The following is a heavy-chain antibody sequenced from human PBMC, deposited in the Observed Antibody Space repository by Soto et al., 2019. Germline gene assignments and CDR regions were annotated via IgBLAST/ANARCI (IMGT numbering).Heavy chain of an antibody. J-gene: IGHJ6*01. CDR3: ARDCSSTSCYSYYYYGMDV. CDR2: INSDGSST. Sequence: EVQLVESGGGLVQPGGSLRLSCAASGFTFSRYWMHWVRQAPGKGLVWVSRINSDGSSTSYADSVKGRFTISRDNAKNTLYLQMNSLRAEDTAVYYCARDCSSTSCYSYYYYGMDVWGQGTTVTVSS. V-gene: IGHV3-74*01. CDR1: GFTFSRYW. D-gene: IGHD2-2*01.